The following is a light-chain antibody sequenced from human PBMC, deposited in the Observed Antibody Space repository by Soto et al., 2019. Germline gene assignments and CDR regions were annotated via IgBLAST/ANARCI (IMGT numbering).Light chain of an antibody. Sequence: DSVVPQPQLSLPATPVDTTSHPCRYSQTLLHSNGYNYLDWYLQKPGQSPQLLIYLGSNRASGVPDRFSGSGSGTDFTLKISRVEAEDVGLYYCMQAPQAPLTFGQGTKVDI. V-gene: IGKV2-28*01. CDR1: QTLLHSNGYNY. J-gene: IGKJ1*01. CDR2: LGS. CDR3: MQAPQAPLT.